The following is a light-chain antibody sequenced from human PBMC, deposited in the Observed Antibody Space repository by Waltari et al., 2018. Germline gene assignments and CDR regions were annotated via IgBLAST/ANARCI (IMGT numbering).Light chain of an antibody. CDR1: QYIGDY. V-gene: IGKV3-11*01. CDR3: QNRRNWPLLT. J-gene: IGKJ4*01. Sequence: EIVLTQSPATLSLSPGDRATLSCRASQYIGDYLAWYQKKPGQAHRLIMSEASNRATGVPDRFSASESGTDFTLTVSGLEPEDFAVYYCQNRRNWPLLTFGGGTKVEIK. CDR2: EAS.